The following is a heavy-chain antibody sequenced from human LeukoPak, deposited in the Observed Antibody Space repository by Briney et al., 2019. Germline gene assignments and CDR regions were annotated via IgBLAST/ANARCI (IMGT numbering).Heavy chain of an antibody. J-gene: IGHJ4*02. CDR1: GFTFSSYG. V-gene: IGHV3-30*18. CDR3: AKGPLGYYDSSGYYPYYFDY. Sequence: GGSLRLSCAASGFTFSSYGMHWVRQAPGKGLEWVAVISYDGSNKYYADSVKGRFTISRDNSKNTLYLQMNSPRAEDTAVYYCAKGPLGYYDSSGYYPYYFDYWGQGTLVTVSS. D-gene: IGHD3-22*01. CDR2: ISYDGSNK.